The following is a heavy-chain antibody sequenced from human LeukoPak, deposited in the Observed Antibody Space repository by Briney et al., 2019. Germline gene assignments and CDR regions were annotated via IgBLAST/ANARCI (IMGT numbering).Heavy chain of an antibody. CDR2: ISSSSSYI. J-gene: IGHJ4*02. CDR1: GFTFSSYS. CDR3: AKDRPTVVTRRHYFDY. V-gene: IGHV3-21*04. D-gene: IGHD4-23*01. Sequence: KTGGSLRLSCAASGFTFSSYSMNWVRQAPGKGLEWVSSISSSSSYIYYADSVKGRFTISRDNAKNSLYLQMNSLRAEDTAVYYCAKDRPTVVTRRHYFDYWGQGTLVTVSS.